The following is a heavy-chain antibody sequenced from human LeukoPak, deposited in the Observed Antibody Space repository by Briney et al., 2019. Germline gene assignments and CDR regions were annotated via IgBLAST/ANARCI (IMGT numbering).Heavy chain of an antibody. V-gene: IGHV4-34*01. CDR2: INHSGST. J-gene: IGHJ6*02. D-gene: IGHD3-10*01. Sequence: PSETLSLTCAVYGGSFSGYYWSWIRQPPGKGLEWIGEINHSGSTNYNPSLKSRVTISVDTSKNQFSLKLSSVTAADTAVYYCARKRVRTGGMDVWGQGTTVTVSS. CDR3: ARKRVRTGGMDV. CDR1: GGSFSGYY.